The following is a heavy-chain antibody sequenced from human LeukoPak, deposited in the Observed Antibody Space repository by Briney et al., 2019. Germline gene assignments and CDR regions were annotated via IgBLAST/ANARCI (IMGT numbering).Heavy chain of an antibody. V-gene: IGHV3-23*01. CDR2: FSAHGNT. D-gene: IGHD4-23*01. CDR1: GFPFSTSA. J-gene: IGHJ4*02. CDR3: AKDAGYSPFDY. Sequence: PGGSLRLSCVVSGFPFSTSAMNWVRQAPGKGLKWVSGFSAHGNTYYADSVKGRFTISRDISKNTLYLQLNSLGAEDTAVYYCAKDAGYSPFDYWGQGTLVTVSS.